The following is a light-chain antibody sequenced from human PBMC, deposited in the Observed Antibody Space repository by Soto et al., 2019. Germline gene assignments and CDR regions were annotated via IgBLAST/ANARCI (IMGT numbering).Light chain of an antibody. V-gene: IGKV1-8*01. CDR1: QGISSY. CDR2: AAS. J-gene: IGKJ4*01. Sequence: AIRMTQSPSSFSASTGDRVTITCRASQGISSYLAWYQQIPGKAPKLLIYAASTLQSGVPSRFSGSGSGTDVTLTISCLQSEDFATYYCQQYYSYPLTFGGGTKVEIK. CDR3: QQYYSYPLT.